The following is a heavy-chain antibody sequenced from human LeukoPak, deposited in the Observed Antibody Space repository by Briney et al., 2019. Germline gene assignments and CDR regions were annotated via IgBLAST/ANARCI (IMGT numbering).Heavy chain of an antibody. CDR3: ASNYDSSGYYRW. V-gene: IGHV1-69*13. D-gene: IGHD3-22*01. CDR1: GYTFTSYY. CDR2: IIPIFGTA. Sequence: SVKVSCKASGYTFTSYYMHWVRQAPGQGLEWMGGIIPIFGTANYAQKFQGRVTITADESTSTAYMELSSLRSEDTAVYYCASNYDSSGYYRWWGQGTLVTVSS. J-gene: IGHJ4*02.